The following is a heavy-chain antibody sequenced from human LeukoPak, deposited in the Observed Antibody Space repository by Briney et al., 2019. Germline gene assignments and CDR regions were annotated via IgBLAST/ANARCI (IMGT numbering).Heavy chain of an antibody. CDR2: IYYSGST. CDR3: AREEAVAGLDAFDI. J-gene: IGHJ3*02. V-gene: IGHV4-39*07. Sequence: SETLSLTCTISGGSISSSSYYWGWIRQPPGKGLEWIGSIYYSGSTYYNPSLKSRVTISVDTSKNQFSLKLSSVTAADTAVYYCAREEAVAGLDAFDIWGQGTMVTVSS. D-gene: IGHD6-19*01. CDR1: GGSISSSSYY.